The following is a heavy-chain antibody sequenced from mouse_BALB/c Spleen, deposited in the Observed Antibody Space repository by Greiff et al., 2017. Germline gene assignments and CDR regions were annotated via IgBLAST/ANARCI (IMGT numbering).Heavy chain of an antibody. D-gene: IGHD1-1*01. CDR3: ARDYYGSSEFDY. J-gene: IGHJ2*01. Sequence: EVQLQESGGGLVKPGGSLKLSCAASGFTFSSYAMSWVRQTPEKRLEWVASISSGGSTYYPDSVKGRFTISRDNARNILYLQMSSLRSEDTAMYYCARDYYGSSEFDYWGQGTTLTVSS. V-gene: IGHV5-6-5*01. CDR1: GFTFSSYA. CDR2: ISSGGST.